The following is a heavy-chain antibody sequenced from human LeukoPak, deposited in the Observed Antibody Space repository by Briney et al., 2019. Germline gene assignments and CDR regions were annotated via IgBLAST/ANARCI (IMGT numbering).Heavy chain of an antibody. CDR3: ARDPDSDNAWGWFDS. D-gene: IGHD3-16*01. V-gene: IGHV3-11*04. Sequence: GGSLRLSCAASGFTFSDYYMSWIRQAPGKGLEWVSYISSSGSTIYYADSVKGRFTISRDNAKNSLYLQMNSLRGEDTAVYYCARDPDSDNAWGWFDSWGQGTVVTVSS. CDR2: ISSSGSTI. J-gene: IGHJ5*01. CDR1: GFTFSDYY.